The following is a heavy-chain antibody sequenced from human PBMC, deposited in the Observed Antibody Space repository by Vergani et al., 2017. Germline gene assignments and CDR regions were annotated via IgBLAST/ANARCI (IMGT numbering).Heavy chain of an antibody. CDR2: ISYDGTQK. CDR1: GFTSSYYG. CDR3: ATKSCGTPGCQIGYFME. V-gene: IGHV3-30*03. Sequence: QVQLVESGGGVVQPGRSLRLSCVVSGFTSSYYGMHWVRQAPGKGLEWVAVISYDGTQKYYADSVKGRFTISRDNSKSTLYLQMNSLRTEDTAVYYCATKSCGTPGCQIGYFMEWGQGTLVTVSS. D-gene: IGHD1-1*01. J-gene: IGHJ1*01.